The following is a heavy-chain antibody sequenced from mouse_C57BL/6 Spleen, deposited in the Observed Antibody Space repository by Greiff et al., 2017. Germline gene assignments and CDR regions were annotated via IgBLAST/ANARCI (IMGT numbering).Heavy chain of an antibody. D-gene: IGHD1-1*01. CDR1: GYTFTSYW. V-gene: IGHV1-64*01. J-gene: IGHJ2*01. CDR2: IHPNSGST. CDR3: ARTDRLLRYPGYFDY. Sequence: QVLVKQSGAELVKPGASVQLSCKASGYTFTSYWMYWVKQRPGQGLEWIGMIHPNSGSTTYNEKFKSKATLTVDKSSSTAYMQLCSLTSEYSAVYYWARTDRLLRYPGYFDYWGQGTTLTVSS.